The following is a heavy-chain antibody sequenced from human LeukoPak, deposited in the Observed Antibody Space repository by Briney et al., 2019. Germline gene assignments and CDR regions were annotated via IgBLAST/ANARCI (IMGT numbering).Heavy chain of an antibody. Sequence: SETLSLTCTVSGGSISSYYWSWIRQPPGKGLEWIGYIYYSGSTKYNPSLKSRVTISVDASKTQFPLKLNSVTAADTAVYYCARGSRELYYFDYWGQGTLVTVSS. CDR3: ARGSRELYYFDY. D-gene: IGHD1-7*01. V-gene: IGHV4-59*01. CDR1: GGSISSYY. CDR2: IYYSGST. J-gene: IGHJ4*02.